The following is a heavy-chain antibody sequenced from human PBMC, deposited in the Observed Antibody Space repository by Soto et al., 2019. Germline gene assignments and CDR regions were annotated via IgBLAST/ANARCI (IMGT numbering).Heavy chain of an antibody. CDR2: IDYHGVT. V-gene: IGHV4-39*01. D-gene: IGHD2-15*01. CDR1: GGSIYRSGYY. Sequence: SETLSLTCTVSGGSIYRSGYYWGWIRQPPGRGLEWIGNIDYHGVTYSKPSLKSRVTISRDTSKNQFSLQLTSVTAADTALYYCGKVLVGATGHTDSDSWGPGTLVTVSS. J-gene: IGHJ4*02. CDR3: GKVLVGATGHTDSDS.